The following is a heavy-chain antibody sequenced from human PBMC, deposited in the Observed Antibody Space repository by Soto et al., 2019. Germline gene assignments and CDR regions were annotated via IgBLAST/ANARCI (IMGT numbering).Heavy chain of an antibody. V-gene: IGHV1-18*01. CDR1: GYTFTLFG. J-gene: IGHJ4*02. CDR3: ARAFCSGGSCYFDY. CDR2: ISAYSGNT. Sequence: QVQLVQSGGEVKKPGAAVRVSCKASGYTFTLFGIGWVRQAPGQGLEWMGWISAYSGNTEYPERLQSRVTMTIDTSARTTHLVLRSLRSDDTAVYYCARAFCSGGSCYFDYWGQGARVTVSS. D-gene: IGHD2-15*01.